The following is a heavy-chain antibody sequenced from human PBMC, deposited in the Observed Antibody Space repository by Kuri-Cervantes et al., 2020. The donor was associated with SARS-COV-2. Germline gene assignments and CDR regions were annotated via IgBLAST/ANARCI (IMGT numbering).Heavy chain of an antibody. CDR2: IYTSGST. D-gene: IGHD6-13*01. CDR1: GGSISSYH. CDR3: ARGGGGQLDFDY. Sequence: SETLSLTCTVSGGSISSYHWSWIRQPAGKGQEWIGRIYTSGSTNYNPTLKSRITMSVDTSKNQFSLKLSSVTAADTAVYYCARGGGGQLDFDYWGQGTLVTVSS. J-gene: IGHJ4*02. V-gene: IGHV4-4*07.